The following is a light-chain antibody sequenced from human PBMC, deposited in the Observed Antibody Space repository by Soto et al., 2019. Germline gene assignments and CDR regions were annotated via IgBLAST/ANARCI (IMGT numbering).Light chain of an antibody. CDR1: SSDVGGYNF. J-gene: IGLJ2*01. V-gene: IGLV2-8*01. CDR3: SSYAGSSIPVA. Sequence: QSALTQPPSASGSPGQSVTISCTGASSDVGGYNFVSWYQHHPGKAPRLMIYDVTQRPSGVPDRFSGSKSGNTASLTVSGLQVDDEAHYYCSSYAGSSIPVAFGGGTKLTVL. CDR2: DVT.